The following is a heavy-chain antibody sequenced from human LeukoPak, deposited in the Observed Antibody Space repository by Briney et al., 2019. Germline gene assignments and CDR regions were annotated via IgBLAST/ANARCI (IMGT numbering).Heavy chain of an antibody. CDR1: GGTFSSYA. CDR2: IIPIFGTA. Sequence: SVKVSCKASGGTFSSYAISWVRQAPGQGPEWMGGIIPIFGTANYAQKFHGRVTITADESTSTAYMELSSLRSEDTVVYYCARDQYYYDSSGYYSLFFDYWGQGTLVTVSS. D-gene: IGHD3-22*01. V-gene: IGHV1-69*01. CDR3: ARDQYYYDSSGYYSLFFDY. J-gene: IGHJ4*02.